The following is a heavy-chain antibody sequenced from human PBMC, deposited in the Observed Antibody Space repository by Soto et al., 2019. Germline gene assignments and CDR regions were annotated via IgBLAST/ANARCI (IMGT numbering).Heavy chain of an antibody. J-gene: IGHJ4*02. D-gene: IGHD2-2*01. V-gene: IGHV1-69*13. Sequence: SVKVSCKASGGTFSSYAISWVRQAPGQGLEWMGGIIPIFGTANYAQKFQGGVTITADESTSTAYMELSSLRSEDTAVYYCARSGYCSSTSCYRRPFDYWGQGTLVTVSS. CDR3: ARSGYCSSTSCYRRPFDY. CDR2: IIPIFGTA. CDR1: GGTFSSYA.